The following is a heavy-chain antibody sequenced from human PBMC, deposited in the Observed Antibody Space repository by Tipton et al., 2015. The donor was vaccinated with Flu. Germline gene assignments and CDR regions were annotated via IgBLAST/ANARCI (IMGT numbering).Heavy chain of an antibody. D-gene: IGHD3-16*01. CDR2: ITGSGTNI. V-gene: IGHV3-48*02. Sequence: SLRLSCAASASTFSTYSMNWVRQAPGKGLEWVSYITGSGTNIYYAESVKGRFTISRDDAKNSPYLQMNSLRDEDTAVYYCARDWGWGFDPWGQGTLVTVSS. CDR3: ARDWGWGFDP. CDR1: ASTFSTYS. J-gene: IGHJ5*02.